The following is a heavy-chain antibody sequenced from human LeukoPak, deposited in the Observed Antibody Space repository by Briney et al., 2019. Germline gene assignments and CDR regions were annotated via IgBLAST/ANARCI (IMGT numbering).Heavy chain of an antibody. D-gene: IGHD1-7*01. J-gene: IGHJ6*02. V-gene: IGHV3-15*04. CDR2: TVSEIDGGTT. Sequence: GGSLRLSCAASGFTFSSYWMHWVRQAPGKGLEWVGQTVSEIDGGTTDYAAPVKGRFTISRDDSKSTLYLQMNSLKIEDTAVYYCTTDEDWNYARKDVWGQGATVIVSS. CDR1: GFTFSSYW. CDR3: TTDEDWNYARKDV.